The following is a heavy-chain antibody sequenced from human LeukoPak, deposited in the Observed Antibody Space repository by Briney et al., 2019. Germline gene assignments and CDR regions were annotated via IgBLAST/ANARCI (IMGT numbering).Heavy chain of an antibody. CDR3: ARETYCGGDCYSGFDY. J-gene: IGHJ4*02. V-gene: IGHV4-39*07. D-gene: IGHD2-21*02. CDR1: GGSISSSSYY. CDR2: IYYSGST. Sequence: PWETLSLTCTVSGGSISSSSYYWGWIRQPPGKGLEWIGSIYYSGSTYYNPSLKSRVTISVDTSKNQFSLKLSSVTAADTAVYYCARETYCGGDCYSGFDYWGQGTLVTVSS.